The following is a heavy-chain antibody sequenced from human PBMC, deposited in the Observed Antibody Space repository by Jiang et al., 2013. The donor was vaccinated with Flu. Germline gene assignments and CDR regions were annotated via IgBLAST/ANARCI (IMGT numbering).Heavy chain of an antibody. CDR1: GFTFSDHY. D-gene: IGHD1-26*01. CDR2: TRNKANSYTT. Sequence: SCAASGFTFSDHYMDWVRQAPGKGLEWVGRTRNKANSYTTEYAASVKGRFTISRDDSKNSLYLQMNSLKTEDTAVYYCASLERGYSGSLRGNYWGQGTLVTVSS. V-gene: IGHV3-72*01. CDR3: ASLERGYSGSLRGNY. J-gene: IGHJ4*02.